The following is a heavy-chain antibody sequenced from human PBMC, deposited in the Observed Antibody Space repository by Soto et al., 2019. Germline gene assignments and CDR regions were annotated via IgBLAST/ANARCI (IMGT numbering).Heavy chain of an antibody. CDR1: EFSVSDNF. CDR2: IYGGGAT. Sequence: GSLRLSCAASEFSVSDNFLSWVRQAPGKGLEWVSGIYGGGATFYADSVKGRFTFSRDNSKNTVYLEMNSLRVEDTAVYYCARGSYRAFDYWGQGTPVTV. J-gene: IGHJ4*02. D-gene: IGHD4-4*01. V-gene: IGHV3-53*01. CDR3: ARGSYRAFDY.